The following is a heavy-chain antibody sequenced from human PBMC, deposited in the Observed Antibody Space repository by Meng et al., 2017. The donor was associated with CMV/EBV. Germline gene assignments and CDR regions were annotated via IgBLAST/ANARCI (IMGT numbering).Heavy chain of an antibody. CDR3: ARDPVRSPSF. V-gene: IGHV3-23*03. D-gene: IGHD3-10*01. J-gene: IGHJ4*02. CDR1: GFTFSSYA. CDR2: IYSGGSST. Sequence: GGSLRLSCAASGFTFSSYAMSWVRQAPGKGLEWVSVIYSGGSSTYYADAVKGRFTIWRDNTKNTMYLQMNYLRAEDTAVYYCARDPVRSPSFWGQGILVTVSS.